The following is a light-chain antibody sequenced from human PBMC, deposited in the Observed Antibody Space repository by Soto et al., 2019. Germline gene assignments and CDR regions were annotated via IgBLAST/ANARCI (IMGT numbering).Light chain of an antibody. V-gene: IGLV1-47*01. CDR2: RND. CDR1: SSNIGAGYD. CDR3: AEWDDSVSGYV. Sequence: QSVLTQPPSVSGAPGQRVTISCTGSSSNIGAGYDVHWYQQLPGTAPKLLIYRNDQLPSGVPDRFSGSKSGTSASLAISGLRSEDEADYYCAEWDDSVSGYVFGTGTKVTVL. J-gene: IGLJ1*01.